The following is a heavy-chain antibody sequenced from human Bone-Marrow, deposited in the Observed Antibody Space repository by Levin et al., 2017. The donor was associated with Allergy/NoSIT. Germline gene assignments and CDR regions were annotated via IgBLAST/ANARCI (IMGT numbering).Heavy chain of an antibody. J-gene: IGHJ6*03. CDR1: GFTFSNFA. CDR3: AKTLAPRIQVLLPYYYYYMDV. Sequence: AASVKVSCGGSGFTFSNFAMNWVRQTPGKGLEWVSSIRGNGGTPYYADSVKGRFTISRDNSKNTLYLQMNSLRTDDTAIYYCAKTLAPRIQVLLPYYYYYMDVWGKGTTVTVSS. CDR2: IRGNGGTP. D-gene: IGHD2/OR15-2a*01. V-gene: IGHV3-23*01.